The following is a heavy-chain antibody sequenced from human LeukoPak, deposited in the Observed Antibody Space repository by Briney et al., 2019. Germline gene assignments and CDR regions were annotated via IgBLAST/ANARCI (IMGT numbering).Heavy chain of an antibody. CDR3: ARVGDCSSTSCYGAFDI. CDR2: IYHSGST. J-gene: IGHJ3*02. D-gene: IGHD2-2*03. V-gene: IGHV4-30-4*01. CDR1: GGSISSGDYY. Sequence: SETLSLTCTVSGGSISSGDYYWSWIRQPPGKGLEWIGYIYHSGSTYYNPSLKSRVTISVDTSKNQFSLKLSSVTAADTAVYYCARVGDCSSTSCYGAFDIWGQGTMVTVSS.